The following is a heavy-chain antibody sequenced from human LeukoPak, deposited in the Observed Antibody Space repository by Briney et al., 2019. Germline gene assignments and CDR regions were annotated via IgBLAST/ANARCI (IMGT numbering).Heavy chain of an antibody. Sequence: GGSLRLSCAASGFTFNTYGMNWVRQAPGKGLEWVAIIWYDGSDKYYADSVKGRFTISRDNSKNTLYLQMNSLRAEDTAVYYCARVGCTGGSCLAYDYYAMDVWGQGTTVTVSS. J-gene: IGHJ6*02. CDR1: GFTFNTYG. D-gene: IGHD2-15*01. V-gene: IGHV3-33*01. CDR3: ARVGCTGGSCLAYDYYAMDV. CDR2: IWYDGSDK.